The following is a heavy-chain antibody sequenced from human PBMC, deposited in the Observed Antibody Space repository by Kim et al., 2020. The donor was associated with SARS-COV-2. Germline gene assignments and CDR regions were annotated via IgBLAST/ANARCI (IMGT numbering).Heavy chain of an antibody. CDR1: AFTFSNYW. V-gene: IGHV3-74*01. CDR3: TTGGVSRNYLDY. Sequence: GGSLRLSCAASAFTFSNYWVNWVRQAPGKGLVWVSHINSDGSSATYADSVKGRFTLSRDNAKNTLYLQMNSLRAEDTAVYYCTTGGVSRNYLDYWGQGTLVTVSS. D-gene: IGHD2-8*01. CDR2: INSDGSSA. J-gene: IGHJ4*02.